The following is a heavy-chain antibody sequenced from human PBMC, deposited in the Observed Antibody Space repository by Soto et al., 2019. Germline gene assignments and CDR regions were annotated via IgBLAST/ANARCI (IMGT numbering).Heavy chain of an antibody. Sequence: GGSLRLSCAASGFTFSSYCMHWVRQAPGKGLEWVAVISYDGSNKYYADSVKGRFTISRDNSKNTLYLQMNSLRAEDTAVYYCAKDQSSSSTDDMDVWGKGTTVTVSS. CDR3: AKDQSSSSTDDMDV. CDR2: ISYDGSNK. CDR1: GFTFSSYC. V-gene: IGHV3-30*18. J-gene: IGHJ6*03. D-gene: IGHD6-13*01.